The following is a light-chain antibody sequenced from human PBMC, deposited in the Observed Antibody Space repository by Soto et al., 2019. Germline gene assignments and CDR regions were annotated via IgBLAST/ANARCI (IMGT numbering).Light chain of an antibody. V-gene: IGKV3-20*01. CDR2: DAS. Sequence: EIVLTQSPGSLSLSPGESATLSCRASQSVSNTHVAWYQQRPGQAPRLLIYDASRRDIGVPDRFSGSGSGTDFTLAISGLEPADFVVYFCHQYGTSPQTFGQGTKVDIK. CDR3: HQYGTSPQT. CDR1: QSVSNTH. J-gene: IGKJ1*01.